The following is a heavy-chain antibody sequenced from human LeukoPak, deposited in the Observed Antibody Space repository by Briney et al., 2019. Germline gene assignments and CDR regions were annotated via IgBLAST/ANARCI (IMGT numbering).Heavy chain of an antibody. D-gene: IGHD2-8*01. CDR2: IIPILGTA. V-gene: IGHV1-69*13. Sequence: GASVRVSCKSPGGTLSSPAISWVRQAPGQGLEWMGGIIPILGTADIVQKFQGRLTLTADVSANTAYMELSSLRSEDTAVYYCASRYCASGVCSLTLYYYYGLHGWGQGTTVIVSS. J-gene: IGHJ6*02. CDR1: GGTLSSPA. CDR3: ASRYCASGVCSLTLYYYYGLHG.